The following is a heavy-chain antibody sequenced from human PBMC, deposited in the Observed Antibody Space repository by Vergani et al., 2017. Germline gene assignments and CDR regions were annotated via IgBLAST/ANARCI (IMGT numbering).Heavy chain of an antibody. CDR3: ARAYYYDSSGPDY. V-gene: IGHV1-69*06. D-gene: IGHD3-22*01. CDR2: IIPIFGTA. Sequence: QVQLVQSGAEVKKPGSSVKVSCKASGGTFSSYAISWVRQAPGQGLEWMGGIIPIFGTANYAQKFQGRVTMTRDTSISTAYMELSRLRSDDTAVYYCARAYYYDSSGPDYWGQGTLVTVSS. CDR1: GGTFSSYA. J-gene: IGHJ4*02.